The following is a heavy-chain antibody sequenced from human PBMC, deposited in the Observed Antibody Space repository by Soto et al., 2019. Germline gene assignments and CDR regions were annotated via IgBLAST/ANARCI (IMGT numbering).Heavy chain of an antibody. V-gene: IGHV2-5*02. CDR2: IYWDDDK. CDR1: GFSLSTSGVG. J-gene: IGHJ3*02. D-gene: IGHD3-16*02. Sequence: QITLKESGPTLVKPTQTLTLTCTFSGFSLSTSGVGVGWIRQPPGKALEWLALIYWDDDKSYSPSLKSRLTITKDTSKDQVVLTMTNMDPVDTATYYCAHSPNYNDYIWGSYRHDAFDIWGQGTMVTVSS. CDR3: AHSPNYNDYIWGSYRHDAFDI.